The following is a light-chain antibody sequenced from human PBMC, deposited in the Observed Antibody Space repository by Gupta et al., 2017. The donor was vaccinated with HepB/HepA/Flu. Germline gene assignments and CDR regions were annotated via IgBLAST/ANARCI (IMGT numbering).Light chain of an antibody. V-gene: IGLV2-14*03. CDR1: SSDVGGYNY. Sequence: QSALTHPASVSGSPGQSITISCTGTSSDVGGYNYVSWYQQHPGKAPKLMIYDVSNRPSGVSNRFSGSKSGNTAALTISGLQAEDEADYYGSSYTSSSTVVFGGGTKLTVL. J-gene: IGLJ2*01. CDR3: SSYTSSSTVV. CDR2: DVS.